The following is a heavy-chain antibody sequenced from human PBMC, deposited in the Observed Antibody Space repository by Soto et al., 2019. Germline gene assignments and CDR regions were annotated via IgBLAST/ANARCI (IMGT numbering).Heavy chain of an antibody. Sequence: SETLSLTXTVSGDSVNSGGYYWSWIRQHPGKGLEWIGYIYHSGNTYYNPSLKSRVTISVDTSKNQFSLKLKSVTAADTAVYYCARDTYYYDSSGYYYDVRTFDIWGQGTMVTVSS. CDR1: GDSVNSGGYY. J-gene: IGHJ3*02. CDR3: ARDTYYYDSSGYYYDVRTFDI. CDR2: IYHSGNT. D-gene: IGHD3-22*01. V-gene: IGHV4-31*02.